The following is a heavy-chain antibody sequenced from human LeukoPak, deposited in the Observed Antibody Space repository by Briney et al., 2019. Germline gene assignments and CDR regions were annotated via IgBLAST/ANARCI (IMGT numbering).Heavy chain of an antibody. CDR2: IKQDGREE. Sequence: GGSLRLSCAASGFTFSSYCMSWVRQAPGKGLEWVANIKQDGREEYYVDSVKGRFTISRDNAKNSLYLQMNSLRAEDTAVYYCATRYCSSTSCYTYYFDYWGQGTLVSVSS. V-gene: IGHV3-7*01. CDR1: GFTFSSYC. CDR3: ATRYCSSTSCYTYYFDY. D-gene: IGHD2-2*02. J-gene: IGHJ4*02.